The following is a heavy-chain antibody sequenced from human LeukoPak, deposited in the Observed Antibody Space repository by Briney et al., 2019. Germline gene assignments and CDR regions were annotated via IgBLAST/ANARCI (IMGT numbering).Heavy chain of an antibody. Sequence: SETLSLTCTVSGGSISSSSYYWGWIRQPPGKGLEWIGSIYYSGSTYYNPSLKSRVTISVDTSKNQFSLKLSSVTAADTAVYYCARQRELWFGELLYPSYFDYWGQGTLVTVFS. CDR3: ARQRELWFGELLYPSYFDY. V-gene: IGHV4-39*01. D-gene: IGHD3-10*01. J-gene: IGHJ4*02. CDR2: IYYSGST. CDR1: GGSISSSSYY.